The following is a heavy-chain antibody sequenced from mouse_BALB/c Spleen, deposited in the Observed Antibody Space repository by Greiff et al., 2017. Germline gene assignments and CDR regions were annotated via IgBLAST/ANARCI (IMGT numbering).Heavy chain of an antibody. Sequence: EVMLVESGGGLVQPGGSLKLSCAASGFTFSSYGMSWVRQTPDKRLELVATINSNGGSTYYPDSVKGRFTISRDNAKNTLYLQMSSLKSEDTAMYYCARDEGNYVLDYWGQGTTLTVSS. D-gene: IGHD2-1*01. V-gene: IGHV5-6-3*01. CDR1: GFTFSSYG. J-gene: IGHJ2*01. CDR3: ARDEGNYVLDY. CDR2: INSNGGST.